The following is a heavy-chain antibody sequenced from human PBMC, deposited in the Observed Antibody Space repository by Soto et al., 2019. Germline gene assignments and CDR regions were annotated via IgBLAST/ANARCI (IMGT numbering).Heavy chain of an antibody. Sequence: SETLSLTCTVSGGSVSSGSYYWSWIRQPPGKGLEWIGYIYYSGSTNYNPSLKSRVTISVDTSKNQFSLKLSSVTAADTAVYYCSRVAWLQSYCFDYWGQGTLVTVSS. D-gene: IGHD5-12*01. CDR1: GGSVSSGSYY. J-gene: IGHJ4*02. CDR3: SRVAWLQSYCFDY. V-gene: IGHV4-61*01. CDR2: IYYSGST.